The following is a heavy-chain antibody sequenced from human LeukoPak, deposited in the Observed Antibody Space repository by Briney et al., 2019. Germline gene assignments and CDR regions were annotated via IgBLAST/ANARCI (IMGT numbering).Heavy chain of an antibody. V-gene: IGHV4-61*02. CDR3: ARDNLGYCSSTSCATRGFDY. J-gene: IGHJ4*02. CDR2: IYTSGRT. Sequence: SQTLSLTCTVSGGSISSGSYYWSWIPQPAGKGLEWFGRIYTSGRTNYNPSLKSRVTISVDTSKNQFSPKLSSVTAADTAVYYCARDNLGYCSSTSCATRGFDYWGQGTLVTVS. D-gene: IGHD2-2*01. CDR1: GGSISSGSYY.